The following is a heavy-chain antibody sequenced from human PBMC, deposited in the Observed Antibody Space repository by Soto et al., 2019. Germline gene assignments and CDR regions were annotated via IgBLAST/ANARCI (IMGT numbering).Heavy chain of an antibody. V-gene: IGHV4-39*01. D-gene: IGHD4-17*01. CDR2: IHYSGET. CDR3: ARRPDFRDHGWFDP. CDR1: GGSSISTCYY. J-gene: IGHJ5*02. Sequence: SETLSLTCTVSGGSSISTCYYWGWLRQPPGRGLEWIANIHYSGETHYSPSLKSRVAISVDTSKSQFSLTLDSVTAADTAVYYCARRPDFRDHGWFDPWGQGILVTVSS.